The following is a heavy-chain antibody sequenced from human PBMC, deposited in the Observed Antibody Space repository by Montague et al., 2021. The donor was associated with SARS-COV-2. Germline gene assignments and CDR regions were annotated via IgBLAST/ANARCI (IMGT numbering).Heavy chain of an antibody. Sequence: SLRLSCAASGFTFSSYSMNWVRQAPGKGLEWVSSISSSNSYIYYTDSVKGRFTISRDNAKNSLYLQMNSLRAEDTAVYYCARARGIGNYYYGMDVWGQGTTLTVSS. D-gene: IGHD2-21*01. CDR3: ARARGIGNYYYGMDV. CDR2: ISSSNSYI. CDR1: GFTFSSYS. J-gene: IGHJ6*02. V-gene: IGHV3-21*01.